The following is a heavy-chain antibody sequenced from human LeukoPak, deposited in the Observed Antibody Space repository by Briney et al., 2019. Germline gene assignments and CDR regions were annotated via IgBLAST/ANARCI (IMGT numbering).Heavy chain of an antibody. CDR1: GSSFSSYW. CDR2: IKQDGSDK. Sequence: GGSLRLSCTASGSSFSSYWMSWVRQAPGKGLEWVANIKQDGSDKYYVDSVKGRFTISRDNAKNSLYLQMNSLRAEDSALYYCARASAVAGTRDHWGQGTLVTVS. V-gene: IGHV3-7*01. CDR3: ARASAVAGTRDH. J-gene: IGHJ4*02. D-gene: IGHD6-19*01.